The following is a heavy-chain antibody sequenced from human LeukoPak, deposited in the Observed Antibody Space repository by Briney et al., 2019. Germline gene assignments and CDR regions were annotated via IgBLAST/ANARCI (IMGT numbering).Heavy chain of an antibody. J-gene: IGHJ5*02. V-gene: IGHV4-39*01. Sequence: SETLSLTCTVSGVSISSCTYYWGWNRQPPGKELEWIGSIYYSSSTYYNPSLKSRATSSVNTTKNQFSLMLSSVTAADTAVYYGERQGGDYCAIGVCLNWFDPWGQGTLVTVSS. CDR2: IYYSSST. D-gene: IGHD2-8*01. CDR3: ERQGGDYCAIGVCLNWFDP. CDR1: GVSISSCTYY.